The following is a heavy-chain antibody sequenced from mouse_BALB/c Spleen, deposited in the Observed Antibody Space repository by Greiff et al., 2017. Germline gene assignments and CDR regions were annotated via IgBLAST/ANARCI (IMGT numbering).Heavy chain of an antibody. J-gene: IGHJ4*01. V-gene: IGHV1-37*01. CDR2: INPYNGDT. Sequence: VQLQQSGPELVKPGASVKISCKASGYSFTGYFMNWVKRSHGKSLEWIGRINPYNGDTFYNQKFKGKATLTVDKSSSTAHMELLSLTSEDSAVYYCGREIHYYGFYAMDYWGQGTSVTVSS. CDR3: GREIHYYGFYAMDY. D-gene: IGHD1-2*01. CDR1: GYSFTGYF.